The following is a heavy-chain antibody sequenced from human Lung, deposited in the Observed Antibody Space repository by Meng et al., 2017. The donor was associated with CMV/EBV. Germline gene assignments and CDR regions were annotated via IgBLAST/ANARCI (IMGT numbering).Heavy chain of an antibody. J-gene: IGHJ6*02. V-gene: IGHV3-30-3*01. Sequence: GGSXRLXXAASGFTFSSYAMHWVRQAPGKGLEWVAVISYDGSNKYYADSVKGRFTISRDNSKNTLYLQMNSLRAEDTAVYYCARPTAGDYYYYGRDVWGQGTXVTVSS. CDR2: ISYDGSNK. CDR3: ARPTAGDYYYYGRDV. CDR1: GFTFSSYA. D-gene: IGHD6-13*01.